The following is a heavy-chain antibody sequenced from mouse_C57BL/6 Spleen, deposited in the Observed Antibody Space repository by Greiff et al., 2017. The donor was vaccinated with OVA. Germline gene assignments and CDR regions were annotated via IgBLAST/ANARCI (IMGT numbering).Heavy chain of an antibody. V-gene: IGHV1-15*01. CDR2: IDPETGGT. CDR1: GYTFTDYE. CDR3: TTSVFAY. J-gene: IGHJ3*01. Sequence: QVQLQQSGAELVRPGASVTLSCKASGYTFTDYEMHWVKQTPVHGLEWIGAIDPETGGTAYNQKFKGKAILTADKSSSTAYMGLRSLTSEDSAVYYCTTSVFAYWGQGTLVTVSA.